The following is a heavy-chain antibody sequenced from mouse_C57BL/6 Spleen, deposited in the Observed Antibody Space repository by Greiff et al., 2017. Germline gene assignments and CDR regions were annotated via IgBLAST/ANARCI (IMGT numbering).Heavy chain of an antibody. V-gene: IGHV1-53*01. D-gene: IGHD1-1*01. Sequence: QVQLKQPGTELVKPGASVKLSCKASGYTFTSYWMHWVKQRPGQGLEWIGNITPSNGGTNYNEKFKRKATLTVDKSSSTAYMQLSSLTSEDSAIYYCARDYYGSSYDYYAMDYWGQGTSVTVSS. CDR3: ARDYYGSSYDYYAMDY. CDR1: GYTFTSYW. J-gene: IGHJ4*01. CDR2: ITPSNGGT.